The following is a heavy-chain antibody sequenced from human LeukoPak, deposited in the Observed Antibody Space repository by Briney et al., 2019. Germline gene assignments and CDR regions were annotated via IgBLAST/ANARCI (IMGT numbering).Heavy chain of an antibody. V-gene: IGHV4-38-2*02. CDR3: ARDGLFGSNNWFDP. Sequence: SETLSLTCTVSGYSISNGYYWGWIRQPPGKGLEWIGNIYHSGSTYYNPSLKSRVTISVDTSKNQFSLKLSSVTAADTAVYYCARDGLFGSNNWFDPWGQGTLVTVSS. CDR2: IYHSGST. D-gene: IGHD3-10*01. J-gene: IGHJ5*02. CDR1: GYSISNGYY.